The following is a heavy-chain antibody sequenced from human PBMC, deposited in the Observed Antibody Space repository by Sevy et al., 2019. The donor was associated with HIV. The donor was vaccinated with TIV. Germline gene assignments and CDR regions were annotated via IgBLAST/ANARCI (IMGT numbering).Heavy chain of an antibody. D-gene: IGHD6-13*01. CDR1: GGSISSSSYY. CDR2: IYYSGST. V-gene: IGHV4-39*01. J-gene: IGHJ4*02. CDR3: ARGRLLAAAGSTGYTPASDGFDY. Sequence: SETLSLTCTVSGGSISSSSYYWGWIRQPPGKGLEWIGSIYYSGSTYYNPSLKSRVTISVDTSKNQFSLKLGSVTAAETAVYYCARGRLLAAAGSTGYTPASDGFDYWGQGTLVTVSS.